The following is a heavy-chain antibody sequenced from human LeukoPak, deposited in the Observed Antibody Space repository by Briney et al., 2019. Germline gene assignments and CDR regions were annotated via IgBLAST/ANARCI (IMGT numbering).Heavy chain of an antibody. J-gene: IGHJ4*02. CDR1: GGSISSINYS. V-gene: IGHV4-39*01. CDR2: IYNNGKT. Sequence: SETLSLTCTVSGGSISSINYSWGWVRQPPGKGLKWIGNIYNNGKTYYNPSLESRVTISVDTSKNQFSLRLSSVTAADTAVYYCARHCSSTSCYTHDYWGQGTLVTVSS. CDR3: ARHCSSTSCYTHDY. D-gene: IGHD2-2*02.